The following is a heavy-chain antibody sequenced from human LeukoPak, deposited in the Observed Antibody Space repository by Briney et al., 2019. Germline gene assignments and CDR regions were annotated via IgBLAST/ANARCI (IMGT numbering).Heavy chain of an antibody. Sequence: GGSLRLSCAASGFTFSTYGMRWVRQAPGKGLEWVALIWYDGSNKYYADSVKGRFTISRDNSKNTLYLQMNSLRAEDTAVYYCAKDLRYYDFWSGLADYWGQGTLVTVSS. V-gene: IGHV3-33*06. J-gene: IGHJ4*02. CDR2: IWYDGSNK. CDR3: AKDLRYYDFWSGLADY. CDR1: GFTFSTYG. D-gene: IGHD3-3*01.